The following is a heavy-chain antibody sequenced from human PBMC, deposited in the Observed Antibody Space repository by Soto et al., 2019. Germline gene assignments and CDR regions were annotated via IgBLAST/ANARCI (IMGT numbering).Heavy chain of an antibody. D-gene: IGHD1-26*01. CDR3: ARDNSDKVVGLTFWWLDP. V-gene: IGHV1-46*01. J-gene: IGHJ5*02. Sequence: AAVKVSCKASGFTFSTYWMHGVRQAPGQGPEWMGVINPTGDYPTYARKFQGRVTMTRDTSTTTVYMELSSLTFEDTAVYYCARDNSDKVVGLTFWWLDPWGQGTLVTVYS. CDR2: INPTGDYP. CDR1: GFTFSTYW.